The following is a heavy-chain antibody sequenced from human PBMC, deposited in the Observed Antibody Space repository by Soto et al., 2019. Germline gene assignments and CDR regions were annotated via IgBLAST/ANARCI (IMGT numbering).Heavy chain of an antibody. J-gene: IGHJ4*02. D-gene: IGHD6-19*01. CDR3: AKDRGADGGFDY. V-gene: IGHV3-30*18. CDR1: GFTFSTYG. CDR2: ISYDESNK. Sequence: QVQLVESGGGVVQPGRSLRLSCAASGFTFSTYGMTWVRQAPGKGLEWVAVISYDESNKYYADSVKGRFTISRDNSKNTLYLQVNSLRTEDTAVYYCAKDRGADGGFDYWGQGTRVTVSS.